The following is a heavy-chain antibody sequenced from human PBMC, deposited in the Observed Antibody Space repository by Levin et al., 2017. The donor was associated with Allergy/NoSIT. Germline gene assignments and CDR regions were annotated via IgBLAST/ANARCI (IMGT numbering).Heavy chain of an antibody. CDR3: ASSGVAGEYCSGGSCYPPTGNYDDGMDV. Sequence: PGESLKISCKGSGYSFTSYWIGWVRQMPGKGLEWMGIIYPGDSDTRYSPSFQGQVTISADKSISTAYLQWSSLKASDTAMYYCASSGVAGEYCSGGSCYPPTGNYDDGMDVWGQGTTVTVSS. D-gene: IGHD2-15*01. J-gene: IGHJ6*02. CDR2: IYPGDSDT. V-gene: IGHV5-51*01. CDR1: GYSFTSYW.